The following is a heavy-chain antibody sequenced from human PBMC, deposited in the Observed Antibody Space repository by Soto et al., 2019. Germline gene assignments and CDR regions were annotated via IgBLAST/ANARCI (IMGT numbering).Heavy chain of an antibody. CDR1: GDSISSVDYF. Sequence: LSLTCSVSGDSISSVDYFWAWIRQPPGQALEYIGYIYKSATTYYNPSFESRAAISLDTSKSQSSLNVTSVTAADTAVYFCARGRYCLTGRCFPNWFDSWGQGTLVTVS. J-gene: IGHJ5*01. D-gene: IGHD2-15*01. CDR2: IYKSATT. V-gene: IGHV4-30-4*01. CDR3: ARGRYCLTGRCFPNWFDS.